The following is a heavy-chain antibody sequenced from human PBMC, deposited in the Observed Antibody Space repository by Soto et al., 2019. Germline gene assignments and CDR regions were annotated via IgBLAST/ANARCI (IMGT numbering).Heavy chain of an antibody. V-gene: IGHV3-9*01. D-gene: IGHD3-10*01. J-gene: IGHJ4*02. CDR2: ISWNSGSI. CDR1: GVTFDDYA. Sequence: PGGSLRLSCAASGVTFDDYAMHWVRQAPGKGLEWVSGISWNSGSIGYADSVKGRFTISRDNAKNSLYLQMNSLRAEDTALYYCAKGSISGSGSYYTIFDYWGQGTLVTVSS. CDR3: AKGSISGSGSYYTIFDY.